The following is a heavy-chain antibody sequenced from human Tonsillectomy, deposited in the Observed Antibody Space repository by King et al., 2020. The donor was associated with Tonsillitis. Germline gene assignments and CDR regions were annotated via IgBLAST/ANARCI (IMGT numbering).Heavy chain of an antibody. CDR3: ARERFDFWTGYYSYFDS. V-gene: IGHV4-30-4*01. CDR1: GGSISSGDYY. J-gene: IGHJ4*02. CDR2: IYYSGST. D-gene: IGHD3/OR15-3a*01. Sequence: QLQESGPGLGKPSQTLSLTCTVSGGSISSGDYYWSWIRQPPGNGLEWIGYIYYSGSTYYNPSFKSRVMISVDMSKNQLSLKLTSVTAADTAMYYCARERFDFWTGYYSYFDSWGQGTLVTVSS.